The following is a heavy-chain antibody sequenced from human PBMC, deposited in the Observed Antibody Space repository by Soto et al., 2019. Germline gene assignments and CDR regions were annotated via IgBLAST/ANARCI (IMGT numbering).Heavy chain of an antibody. Sequence: QVPLQQWGAGLLKPSETLSLTCAVYGGSFSGYYWSWIRQPPGKGLEWIGEINHSGSTNYNPSLKSGVTISVDTSKNQFSLQLSSVTAADTAVYYCATQKTRYCSGGSCSSHYYYYGMDVWGQGTTVTVSS. CDR1: GGSFSGYY. CDR2: INHSGST. V-gene: IGHV4-34*01. D-gene: IGHD2-15*01. J-gene: IGHJ6*02. CDR3: ATQKTRYCSGGSCSSHYYYYGMDV.